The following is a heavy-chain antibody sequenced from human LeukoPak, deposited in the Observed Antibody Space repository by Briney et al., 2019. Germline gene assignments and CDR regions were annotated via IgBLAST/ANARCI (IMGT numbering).Heavy chain of an antibody. CDR2: ISGSGGST. CDR1: GFTFSSYA. CDR3: AKDSSGYMFATNAFDI. Sequence: GGSLRLSCAASGFTFSSYAMSWVRQAPGKGLEWVSAISGSGGSTYYADSVKGRFTISRDNSKNTLYLQMNSLRAEDTAVYYCAKDSSGYMFATNAFDIWGQGTMVTVSS. V-gene: IGHV3-23*01. D-gene: IGHD3-22*01. J-gene: IGHJ3*02.